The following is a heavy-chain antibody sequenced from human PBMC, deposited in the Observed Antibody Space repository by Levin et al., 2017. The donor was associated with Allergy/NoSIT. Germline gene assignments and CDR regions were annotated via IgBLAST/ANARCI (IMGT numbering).Heavy chain of an antibody. CDR3: VRDVATY. Sequence: GESLKISCAASGFTFSSYDMNWVRQAPGRGLEWVSYISSSVGSTKYYADSVKGRFTISRDNAKNSLYLQMNSLRAEDTAVYYCVRDVATYWGQGTLVTVSS. CDR1: GFTFSSYD. J-gene: IGHJ4*02. CDR2: ISSSVGSTK. D-gene: IGHD2-21*01. V-gene: IGHV3-48*03.